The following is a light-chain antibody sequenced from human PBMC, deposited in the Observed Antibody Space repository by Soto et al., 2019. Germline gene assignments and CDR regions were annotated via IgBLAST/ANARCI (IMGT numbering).Light chain of an antibody. J-gene: IGLJ1*01. Sequence: QSVLTQPPSASGSPGQSVTISCTGTSSDVGGYNYVSWYQQHPGKAPQLIIYEVTKRPSGVPDRFSGSKSGNTASLTVSGLQAEDEADYYCSSYAGSNNVFGTGTQLTVL. CDR3: SSYAGSNNV. CDR2: EVT. V-gene: IGLV2-8*01. CDR1: SSDVGGYNY.